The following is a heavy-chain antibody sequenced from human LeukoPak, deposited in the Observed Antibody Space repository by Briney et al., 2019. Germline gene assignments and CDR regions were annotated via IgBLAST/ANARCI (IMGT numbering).Heavy chain of an antibody. Sequence: SQTLSLTCTVSGGSISSGGYYWSWIRQPPGKGLEWIGYIYHSGSTYYNPSLKSRVTISVDRSKNQFSLKLSSVTPEDTAVYYCAREGGDAFDIWGQGTMVTVSS. J-gene: IGHJ3*02. CDR3: AREGGDAFDI. CDR2: IYHSGST. CDR1: GGSISSGGYY. V-gene: IGHV4-30-2*01.